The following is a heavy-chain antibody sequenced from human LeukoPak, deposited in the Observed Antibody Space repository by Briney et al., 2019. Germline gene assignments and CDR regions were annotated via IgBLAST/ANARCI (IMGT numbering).Heavy chain of an antibody. D-gene: IGHD4-11*01. CDR3: AKDSPRISVTGVEYFDH. Sequence: PGGSLRLSCAASGFTFSPYAMHWVRQAPGKGLEWVAAISSSGDRTYFVDSVRGRFTISRDNSKNTFYLQMSSLGVDDTAVYYCAKDSPRISVTGVEYFDHWGQGTLVTVSS. V-gene: IGHV3-23*01. J-gene: IGHJ1*01. CDR1: GFTFSPYA. CDR2: ISSSGDRT.